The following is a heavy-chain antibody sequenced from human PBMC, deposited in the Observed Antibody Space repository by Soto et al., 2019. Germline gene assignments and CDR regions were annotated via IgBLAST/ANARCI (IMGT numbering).Heavy chain of an antibody. Sequence: PGGSLRLCCDASGFTFGNYAMTWVRQAPGKGLEWVSTISGSGDRTYYADSVTGRFTISRDNSKNTLYLQMHSLGVEDTAVYFCAKDTVAIRSFDFDSCDQGPLGTLA. CDR2: ISGSGDRT. D-gene: IGHD2-21*01. CDR3: AKDTVAIRSFDFDS. CDR1: GFTFGNYA. J-gene: IGHJ4*02. V-gene: IGHV3-23*01.